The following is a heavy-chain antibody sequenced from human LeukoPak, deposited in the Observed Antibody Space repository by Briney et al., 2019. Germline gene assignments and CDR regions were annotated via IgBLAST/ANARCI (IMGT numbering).Heavy chain of an antibody. V-gene: IGHV3-21*01. CDR2: ISSSSSYI. J-gene: IGHJ4*02. CDR1: GFTFSSYS. CDR3: AGGYYDILTGYYRELDY. D-gene: IGHD3-9*01. Sequence: GGSLRLSCAASGFTFSSYSMNWVRQAPGKGLEWVSSISSSSSYIYYADSVKGRFTISRDNAKNSLYLQMNSLRAEDTAVYYCAGGYYDILTGYYRELDYWGQGTLVTVSS.